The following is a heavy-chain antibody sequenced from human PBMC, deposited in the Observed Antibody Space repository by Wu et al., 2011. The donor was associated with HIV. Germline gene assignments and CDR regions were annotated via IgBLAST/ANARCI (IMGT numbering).Heavy chain of an antibody. V-gene: IGHV1-69*14. CDR1: GSTFNDYA. CDR3: ARSGVSAEYYFYYMNV. J-gene: IGHJ6*03. Sequence: QVHLVQSGAEVRKPGSSVKVSCKASGSTFNDYAITWVRQAPGQGLEWMGGFIPVFGTANYARKFQGRVTITADKSATTVYMELRSLRSEDTAMYYCARSGVSAEYYFYYMNVWGKGTTVTVSS. CDR2: FIPVFGTA. D-gene: IGHD2-2*01.